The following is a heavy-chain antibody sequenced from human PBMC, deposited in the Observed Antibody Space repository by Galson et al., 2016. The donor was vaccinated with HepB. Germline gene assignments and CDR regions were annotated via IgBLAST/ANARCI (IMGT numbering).Heavy chain of an antibody. CDR1: GGTFSNYG. J-gene: IGHJ3*02. Sequence: SAKVSCKASGGTFSNYGFNWVRQAPGQGLEWMGGIIPIFGPANYAQKFQGRITIIADESTTPVDMELISLRSEDAAVYYCATDVLTGYHAFHIWGQWTMVTVSS. D-gene: IGHD3-9*01. CDR3: ATDVLTGYHAFHI. CDR2: IIPIFGPA. V-gene: IGHV1-69*13.